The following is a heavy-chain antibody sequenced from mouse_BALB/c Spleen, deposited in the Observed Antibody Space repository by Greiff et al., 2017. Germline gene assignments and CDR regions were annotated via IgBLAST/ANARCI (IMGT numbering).Heavy chain of an antibody. D-gene: IGHD3-2*01. V-gene: IGHV2-9*02. CDR1: GFSLTSYG. CDR2: IWAGGST. J-gene: IGHJ3*01. CDR3: ARGTARATLWFAY. Sequence: QVQLKESGPGLVAPSQSLSITCTVSGFSLTSYGVHWVRQPPGKGLEWLGVIWAGGSTNYNSALMSRLSISKDNSKSQVFLKMNSLQTDDTAMYYCARGTARATLWFAYWGQGTLVTVSA.